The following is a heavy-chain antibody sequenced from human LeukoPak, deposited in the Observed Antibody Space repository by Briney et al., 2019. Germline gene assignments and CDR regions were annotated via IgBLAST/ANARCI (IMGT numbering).Heavy chain of an antibody. D-gene: IGHD3-22*01. Sequence: GGSLRLSCAASGFTFSRNAMNWVRQAPGKGVEWVAAISGNGLGTYYADSVKGRFNISRDNSGNTLYLQMNSLRIEDRAFYYCAKDANYLRSSGYLIPIDFWGQGTLVTVSS. CDR1: GFTFSRNA. J-gene: IGHJ4*02. CDR3: AKDANYLRSSGYLIPIDF. CDR2: ISGNGLGT. V-gene: IGHV3-23*01.